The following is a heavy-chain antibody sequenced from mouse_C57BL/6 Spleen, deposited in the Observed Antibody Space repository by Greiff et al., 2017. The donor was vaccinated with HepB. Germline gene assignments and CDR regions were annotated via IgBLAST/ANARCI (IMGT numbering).Heavy chain of an antibody. J-gene: IGHJ2*01. CDR2: IYPSDSET. V-gene: IGHV1-61*01. Sequence: QVQPQQPGAELVRPGSSVKLSCKASGYTFTSYWMDWVKQRPGQGLEWIGNIYPSDSETHYNQKFKDKATLTVDKSSSTAYMQLSSLTSEDSAVYYCARLVTTAMGYWGQGTTLTVSS. CDR3: ARLVTTAMGY. CDR1: GYTFTSYW. D-gene: IGHD1-2*01.